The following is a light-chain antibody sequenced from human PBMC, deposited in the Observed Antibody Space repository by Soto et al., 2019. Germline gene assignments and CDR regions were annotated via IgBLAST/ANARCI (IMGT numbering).Light chain of an antibody. J-gene: IGKJ2*01. Sequence: EIVLTQSPGTLSLSPGERATLSCRTSQSVNSNFLAWYQQKPGQAPRLLVYGSSTRAAGVPDRFSGSGSGTDFTLTISRLEPKDFAVYYCQQYGHSPLLYTFGQGTKLGVK. CDR2: GSS. CDR1: QSVNSNF. CDR3: QQYGHSPLLYT. V-gene: IGKV3-20*01.